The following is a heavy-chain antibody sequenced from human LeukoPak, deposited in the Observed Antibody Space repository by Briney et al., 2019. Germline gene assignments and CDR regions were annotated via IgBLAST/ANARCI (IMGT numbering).Heavy chain of an antibody. D-gene: IGHD4-23*01. CDR1: GLTFSSYA. Sequence: GGSLRLSCAASGLTFSSYAMHWVRQAPGKGLEWVAVISYDGSNKYYADSVKGRFTISRDNSKNTLYLQMNSLRAEDTAVYYCARPPSEGGKISNGYWGQGTLVTVSS. V-gene: IGHV3-30-3*01. CDR2: ISYDGSNK. J-gene: IGHJ4*02. CDR3: ARPPSEGGKISNGY.